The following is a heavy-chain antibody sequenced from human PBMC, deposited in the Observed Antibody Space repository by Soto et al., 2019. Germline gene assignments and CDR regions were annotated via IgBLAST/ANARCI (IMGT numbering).Heavy chain of an antibody. Sequence: ESGGGVVQPGRSLRLSCAASGFTFSSYGMHWVRQAPGKGLEWVAVIWYDGSNKYYADSVKGRFTISRDNSKNTLYLQMNSLRAEDTAVYYCARERRYSSGWPYYYYYGMDVWGQGTTVTVSS. CDR3: ARERRYSSGWPYYYYYGMDV. J-gene: IGHJ6*02. V-gene: IGHV3-33*01. D-gene: IGHD6-19*01. CDR1: GFTFSSYG. CDR2: IWYDGSNK.